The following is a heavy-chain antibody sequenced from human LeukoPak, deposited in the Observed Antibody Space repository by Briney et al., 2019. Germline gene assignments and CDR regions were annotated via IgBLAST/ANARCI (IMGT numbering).Heavy chain of an antibody. Sequence: GGSLRLSCAASGFMFSSNWMSWVRQAPGTGLEWVANIKEDGTETYYVDSVKGRFTISRDNAKNSLYLQMNSLRVEDTAVYYCAKEGRSLQTYWGQGTLVTVSS. CDR2: IKEDGTET. V-gene: IGHV3-7*03. J-gene: IGHJ4*02. CDR1: GFMFSSNW. CDR3: AKEGRSLQTY. D-gene: IGHD5-24*01.